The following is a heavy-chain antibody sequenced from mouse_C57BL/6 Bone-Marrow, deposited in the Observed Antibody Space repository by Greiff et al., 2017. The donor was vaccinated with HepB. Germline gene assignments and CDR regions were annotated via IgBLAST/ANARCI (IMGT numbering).Heavy chain of an antibody. J-gene: IGHJ3*01. V-gene: IGHV1-81*01. D-gene: IGHD1-1*01. CDR2: IYPRSGNT. CDR1: GYTLTSYG. Sequence: VQLQQSGAELARPGASVKLSCKASGYTLTSYGISWVKQRTGQGLEWIGEIYPRSGNTYYNEKFKGKATLTADKSSSTAYMELRSLTSEDSAVYFCARDYYGSSYVAWFAYWGQGTLVTVSA. CDR3: ARDYYGSSYVAWFAY.